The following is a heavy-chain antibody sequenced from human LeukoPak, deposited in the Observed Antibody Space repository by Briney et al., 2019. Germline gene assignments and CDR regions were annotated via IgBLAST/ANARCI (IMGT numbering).Heavy chain of an antibody. Sequence: GGSLRLSCAASGFTVSSNYMSWVRQAPGKGLEWVSVIYSGGSTYYADSVKGRFTISRHNSKNTLYLQMNSLRAEDTAVYYCARAGRDRAKQKLGYWGQGTLVTVSS. J-gene: IGHJ4*02. D-gene: IGHD6-13*01. CDR3: ARAGRDRAKQKLGY. V-gene: IGHV3-53*04. CDR2: IYSGGST. CDR1: GFTVSSNY.